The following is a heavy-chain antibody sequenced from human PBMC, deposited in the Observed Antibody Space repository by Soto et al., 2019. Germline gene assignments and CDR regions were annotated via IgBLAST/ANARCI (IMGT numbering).Heavy chain of an antibody. CDR2: LYTRGTT. CDR1: GASISNFY. J-gene: IGHJ4*02. D-gene: IGHD3-16*01. CDR3: AKGGTYYFDS. Sequence: SETLSLTCSVSGASISNFYWSWIRQSAGKGLEWIGRLYTRGTTDYNPSLKSRVTMSIDTSKNRVSLSLTSVTAADTAVYYCAKGGTYYFDSWGQGIVVTAPQ. V-gene: IGHV4-4*07.